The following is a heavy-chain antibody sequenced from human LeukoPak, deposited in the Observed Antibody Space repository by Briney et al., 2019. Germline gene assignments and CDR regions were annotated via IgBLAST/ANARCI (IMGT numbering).Heavy chain of an antibody. CDR2: IKQDGSEK. CDR1: GFTFSIYR. Sequence: GGSLRLSCAASGFTFSIYRMNWVRQAPGKGLEWVAKIKQDGSEKDYVDSVKGRFAISRDNTRNSLYLQMSSLRDEDTAVYYCASDSRCTGITCPSPRVDYWGQGTLVTVSS. J-gene: IGHJ4*02. D-gene: IGHD2-8*02. CDR3: ASDSRCTGITCPSPRVDY. V-gene: IGHV3-7*01.